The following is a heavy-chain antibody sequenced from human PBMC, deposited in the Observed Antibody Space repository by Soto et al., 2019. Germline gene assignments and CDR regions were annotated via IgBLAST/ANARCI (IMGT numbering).Heavy chain of an antibody. D-gene: IGHD4-4*01. CDR3: ASPTTDSEAYYYYGMDV. CDR1: GFTFSSYG. J-gene: IGHJ6*02. Sequence: QVQLVESGGGVVQPGRSLRLSCAASGFTFSSYGMHWVRQAPGKGLEWVAVISYDGSNKYYADSVKGRFTISRDNSKNTRYLQMNSLRAEDTAVYYCASPTTDSEAYYYYGMDVWGQGTTVTVSS. CDR2: ISYDGSNK. V-gene: IGHV3-30*03.